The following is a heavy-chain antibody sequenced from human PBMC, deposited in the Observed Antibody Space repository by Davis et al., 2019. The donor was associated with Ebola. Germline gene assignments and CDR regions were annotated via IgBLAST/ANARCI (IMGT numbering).Heavy chain of an antibody. CDR1: GYTFTSYY. CDR2: INVANGNT. Sequence: AASVKVSCKASGYTFTSYYMHWVRQAPGQGLEWMGWINVANGNTQYSENFQGRLTITRDTSASTAYMELSSLRSEDTAVYYCVRDCTNGVCHYGMDVWGQGTTVTVSS. J-gene: IGHJ6*02. CDR3: VRDCTNGVCHYGMDV. V-gene: IGHV1-3*01. D-gene: IGHD2-8*01.